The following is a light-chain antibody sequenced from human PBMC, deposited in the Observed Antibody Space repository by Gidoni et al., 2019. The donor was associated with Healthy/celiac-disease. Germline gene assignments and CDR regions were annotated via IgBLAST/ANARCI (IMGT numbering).Light chain of an antibody. CDR1: QSVSSSY. Sequence: EIVFTQSPATLSLSPGERATLSCGASQSVSSSYLAWYQKKPGRAPRLLIYDAPSRATGIPDRCSGSGSGTDFTLTISRLEPEDFAVYYCQQYGSSQITFGQGTRLEIK. J-gene: IGKJ5*01. CDR3: QQYGSSQIT. V-gene: IGKV3D-20*01. CDR2: DAP.